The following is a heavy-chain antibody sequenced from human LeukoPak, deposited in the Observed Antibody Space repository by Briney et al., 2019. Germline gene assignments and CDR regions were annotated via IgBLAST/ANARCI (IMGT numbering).Heavy chain of an antibody. CDR1: GFTFSSYA. CDR3: ARENDVTGNALDV. Sequence: GRSLRLSCAASGFTFSSYAMHWVRQAPGKGLEWVAVISYDGSNKYYADSVKGRFTISRDNSKNTLYLQMNSLRAEDTAVYYCARENDVTGNALDVWGQGTTVTVSS. D-gene: IGHD2-2*01. V-gene: IGHV3-30*04. J-gene: IGHJ6*02. CDR2: ISYDGSNK.